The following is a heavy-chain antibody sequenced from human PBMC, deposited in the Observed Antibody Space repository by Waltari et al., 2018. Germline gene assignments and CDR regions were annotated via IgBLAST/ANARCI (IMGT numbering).Heavy chain of an antibody. D-gene: IGHD6-13*01. CDR1: GGSISSYY. CDR2: IYYSGST. V-gene: IGHV4-59*01. CDR3: ARVIEGIAANWFDP. Sequence: QVQLQESGPGLVKPSETLSLTCTVSGGSISSYYWSWIRQPPGKGLEWIGYIYYSGSTNYNPSLKSRVTISGDTSKNQFSLKLRSVTAADTAVYYCARVIEGIAANWFDPWGQGTLVTVSS. J-gene: IGHJ5*02.